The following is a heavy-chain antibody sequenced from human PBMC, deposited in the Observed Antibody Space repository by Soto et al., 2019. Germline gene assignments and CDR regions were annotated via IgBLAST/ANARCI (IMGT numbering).Heavy chain of an antibody. CDR3: AKDKGSTVSPSDYYYNGTDV. Sequence: EVQLLESGGGLVQPGGSLRLSCAASGFTFSSYAMNWVRQAPGKGLEWVSGISSSGGATYYADSVKGRFTISRSNSKNTLYLQMNSLRAEDTAVYYCAKDKGSTVSPSDYYYNGTDVWGQGTTVTVSS. V-gene: IGHV3-23*01. J-gene: IGHJ6*02. D-gene: IGHD4-17*01. CDR1: GFTFSSYA. CDR2: ISSSGGAT.